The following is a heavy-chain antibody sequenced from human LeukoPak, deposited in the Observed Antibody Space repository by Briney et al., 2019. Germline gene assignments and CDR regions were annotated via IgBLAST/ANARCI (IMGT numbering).Heavy chain of an antibody. CDR1: GYTFTNYA. Sequence: ASVKVSCKASGYTFTNYAMNWVRQAPGQGLEWMGWINTNTGNPTYAQSFTGRFVFSLDTSVSTAYLQISSLKAEDTAVYYCARDNYPGIAAAGSDYWGQGTLVTVSS. J-gene: IGHJ4*02. CDR3: ARDNYPGIAAAGSDY. CDR2: INTNTGNP. V-gene: IGHV7-4-1*02. D-gene: IGHD6-13*01.